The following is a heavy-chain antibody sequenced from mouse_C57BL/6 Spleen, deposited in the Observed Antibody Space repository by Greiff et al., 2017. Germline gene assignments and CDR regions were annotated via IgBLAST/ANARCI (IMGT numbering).Heavy chain of an antibody. CDR1: GYAFSSYW. CDR2: IYPGDGDT. D-gene: IGHD2-4*01. V-gene: IGHV1-80*01. CDR3: ARAVYDYGDFDY. Sequence: QVQLKQSGAELVKPGASVKISCKASGYAFSSYWMNWVKQRPGKGLEWIGQIYPGDGDTNYNGKFKGKATLTADKSSSTAYMQLSSLTSEDSAVYFCARAVYDYGDFDYWGQGTTLTVSS. J-gene: IGHJ2*01.